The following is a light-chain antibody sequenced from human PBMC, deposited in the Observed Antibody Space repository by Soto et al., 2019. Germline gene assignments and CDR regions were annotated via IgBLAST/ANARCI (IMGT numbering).Light chain of an antibody. CDR3: QKYGGSHPWT. CDR1: QRVSSNL. J-gene: IGKJ1*01. CDR2: AAS. V-gene: IGKV3-20*01. Sequence: EIVLTQSPGTLALSPGERATLSCRASQRVSSNLLAWYHQKPGQAPRPLIYAASTRATGISDRFSGGGSGAGFTLTISRLEPGDFAVYFCQKYGGSHPWTFGQGNKVEIK.